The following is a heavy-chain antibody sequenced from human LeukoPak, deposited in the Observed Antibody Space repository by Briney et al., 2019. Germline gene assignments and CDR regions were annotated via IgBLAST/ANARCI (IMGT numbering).Heavy chain of an antibody. D-gene: IGHD3-10*01. CDR3: ATRRGFELFFDL. J-gene: IGHJ4*02. Sequence: SQTLSLTCTVSGGSISSGDYYWSWVRQPPGKGLEWIGHIYDSGNTNYNPSLKSRVTILADTSKSQFSLKLNSVTAADTAVYFCATRRGFELFFDLWGQGTRVTVSS. V-gene: IGHV4-61*08. CDR1: GGSISSGDYY. CDR2: IYDSGNT.